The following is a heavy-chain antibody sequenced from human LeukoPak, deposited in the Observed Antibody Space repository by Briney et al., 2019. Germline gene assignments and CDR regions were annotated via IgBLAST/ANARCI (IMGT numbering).Heavy chain of an antibody. J-gene: IGHJ4*02. CDR2: ISWNSGSI. CDR3: AKDRGDYLYFDY. Sequence: PGRSLRLSCAASGFTFDDYAMHWVRQAPGKGLEWVSGISWNSGSIGYADSVKGRFTISRDNAKNSLYLQMNSLRAEDTALYYCAKDRGDYLYFDYWGQGTLVTVSS. V-gene: IGHV3-9*01. CDR1: GFTFDDYA. D-gene: IGHD4-17*01.